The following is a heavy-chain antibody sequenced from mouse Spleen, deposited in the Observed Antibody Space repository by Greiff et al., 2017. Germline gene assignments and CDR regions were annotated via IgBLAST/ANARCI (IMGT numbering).Heavy chain of an antibody. Sequence: EVKLEESGGGLVQPGGSLKLSCVSSGFNFIDYYMYWVRQTPEKRLEWVAYISNGGGSTYYPDTVKGRFTISRDNAKNTLYLQMSRLKSEDTAMYYCARHYYGSSHHYYAMDYWGQGTSVTVSS. CDR2: ISNGGGST. CDR1: GFNFIDYY. J-gene: IGHJ4*01. D-gene: IGHD1-1*01. CDR3: ARHYYGSSHHYYAMDY. V-gene: IGHV5-12*02.